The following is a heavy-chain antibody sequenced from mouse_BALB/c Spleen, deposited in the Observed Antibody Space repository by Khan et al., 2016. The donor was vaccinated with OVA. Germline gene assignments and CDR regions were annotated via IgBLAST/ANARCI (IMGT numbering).Heavy chain of an antibody. Sequence: EVQLQESGPGLVKPSQSLSLTCTVTGYSITSGYGWNWLRQFPGNKLEWMGYISYSGSTNYNPSLKSRISITRDTSQNQFFLQLNSVTTEDTATYYCARTARIKYWGQGTTLTVSS. CDR2: ISYSGST. J-gene: IGHJ2*01. V-gene: IGHV3-2*02. CDR3: ARTARIKY. CDR1: GYSITSGYG. D-gene: IGHD1-2*01.